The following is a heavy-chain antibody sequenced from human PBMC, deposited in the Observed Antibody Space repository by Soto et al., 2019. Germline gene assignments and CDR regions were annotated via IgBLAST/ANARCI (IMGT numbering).Heavy chain of an antibody. V-gene: IGHV4-31*03. D-gene: IGHD6-19*01. CDR1: GHSLSSGGYY. CDR3: ARDWGSSGWPN. Sequence: SETLSLTCTVSGHSLSSGGYYWSWIRQQPGKGLEWLAYIYFTGSTLYNPSLKTRLAMSLDTSKNQFSLKLASVTATDTAIYYCARDWGSSGWPNWGQGTLVTVSS. CDR2: IYFTGST. J-gene: IGHJ4*02.